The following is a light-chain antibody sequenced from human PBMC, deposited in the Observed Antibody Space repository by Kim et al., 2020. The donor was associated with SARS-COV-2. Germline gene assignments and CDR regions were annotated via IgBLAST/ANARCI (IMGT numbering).Light chain of an antibody. Sequence: GQRVTISCSGSSSNIGSNYVYWYQQLPGTAPKLLIYRNNQRPSGVPDRFSGSKSGTSASLAISGLRSEDEAGYYCAAWDDSLSGLVFGGGTQLTVL. CDR2: RNN. V-gene: IGLV1-47*01. CDR1: SSNIGSNY. CDR3: AAWDDSLSGLV. J-gene: IGLJ2*01.